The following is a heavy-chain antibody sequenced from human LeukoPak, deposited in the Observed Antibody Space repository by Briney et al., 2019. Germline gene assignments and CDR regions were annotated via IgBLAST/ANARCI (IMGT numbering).Heavy chain of an antibody. J-gene: IGHJ4*02. CDR2: IYYSGST. CDR1: GGSISSYY. V-gene: IGHV4-59*01. Sequence: PSETLSLTCTVSGGSISSYYWSWIRQPPGKGLEWIGYIYYSGSTNYNPSLKSRVTISVDTPKNQFSLKLSSVTAADTAVYYCASSARLGNFDYWGQGTLVTVSS. CDR3: ASSARLGNFDY. D-gene: IGHD3-10*01.